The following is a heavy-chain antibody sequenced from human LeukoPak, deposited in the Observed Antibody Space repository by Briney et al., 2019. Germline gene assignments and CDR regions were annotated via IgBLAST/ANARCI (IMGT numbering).Heavy chain of an antibody. J-gene: IGHJ4*02. Sequence: GSLRLSCAASGFTFSSFAMSWVRQAPGKWLYWIGEINHSVSTNYNPSLKSRVTISVDTSKNQFSLKLSSVTAADTAVYYCARRVFYGLVRQPHDYWGQGTLVTVSS. D-gene: IGHD6-19*01. CDR3: ARRVFYGLVRQPHDY. CDR1: GFTFSSFA. V-gene: IGHV4-34*01. CDR2: INHSVST.